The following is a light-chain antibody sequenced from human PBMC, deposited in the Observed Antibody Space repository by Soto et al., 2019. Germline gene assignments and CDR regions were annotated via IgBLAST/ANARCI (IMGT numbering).Light chain of an antibody. CDR2: GAS. Sequence: EIVLTQSPGTLSLSPGERATLSCRASQSVTSNYLAWYQQKPGQAPSLLIYGASARAAGIPDRFSGSGTGTDFALTISGLEPEDFAVCFCQQYASSPWTFGQGTKVEIK. J-gene: IGKJ1*01. V-gene: IGKV3-20*01. CDR3: QQYASSPWT. CDR1: QSVTSNY.